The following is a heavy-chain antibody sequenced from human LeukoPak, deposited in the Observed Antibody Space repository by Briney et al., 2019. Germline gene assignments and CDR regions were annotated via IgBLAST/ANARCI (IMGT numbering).Heavy chain of an antibody. CDR2: IYYDGST. V-gene: IGHV4-59*01. CDR3: VSLGGSGSWNFGY. CDR1: RGSISSYY. Sequence: SETLSLTCAVSRGSISSYYWSWIRQSPGKGLEWIGYIYYDGSTNYNPSLKSRATISLDTSKNQFSLRLSSVTAADTAVYYCVSLGGSGSWNFGYWGQGALVTVSS. D-gene: IGHD3-10*01. J-gene: IGHJ4*02.